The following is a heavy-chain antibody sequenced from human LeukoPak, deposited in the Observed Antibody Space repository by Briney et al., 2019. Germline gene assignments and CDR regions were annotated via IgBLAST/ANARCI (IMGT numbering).Heavy chain of an antibody. CDR1: GGSLSSYY. D-gene: IGHD3-22*01. CDR2: IYYSGST. V-gene: IGHV4-59*01. J-gene: IGHJ5*02. CDR3: ARDYYDSSGYWYWFDP. Sequence: PSETLSLTCTVSGGSLSSYYWSWIWQPPGKGLEWIGYIYYSGSTNYNPSLKSRVIISVDTSKNQFSLKLSSVTAADTAVYYCARDYYDSSGYWYWFDPWGQGTLVTVSS.